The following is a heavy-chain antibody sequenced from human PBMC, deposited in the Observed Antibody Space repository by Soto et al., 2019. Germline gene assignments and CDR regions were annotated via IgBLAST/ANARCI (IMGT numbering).Heavy chain of an antibody. Sequence: QVQLQESGPGLVKPSQTLSLTCTVSRGSISSGVYYWSWIRQHPGKGLEWIGYIYYSGTTYYNPSLKSRLTMSVEKSKTQFALKLSSVTAADTAVYYCASVTKGAAGTVKWFDPWGQGILVTVSS. CDR2: IYYSGTT. CDR1: RGSISSGVYY. J-gene: IGHJ5*02. CDR3: ASVTKGAAGTVKWFDP. D-gene: IGHD6-13*01. V-gene: IGHV4-31*03.